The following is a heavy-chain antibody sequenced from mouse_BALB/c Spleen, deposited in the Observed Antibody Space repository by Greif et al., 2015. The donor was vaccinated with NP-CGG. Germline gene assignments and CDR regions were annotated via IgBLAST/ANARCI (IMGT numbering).Heavy chain of an antibody. CDR1: GFNIKDTY. D-gene: IGHD4-1*01. V-gene: IGHV14-3*02. J-gene: IGHJ2*01. Sequence: VQLQQPGAELMKPGASVKLSCTASGFNIKDTYMHWVKQRPEQGLEWIGRIDPANGNTKYDPKFQGKATITADTSSNTAYLQLSSLTSEDTAVYYCARKLGRGLYFDYWGQGTTLTVSS. CDR2: IDPANGNT. CDR3: ARKLGRGLYFDY.